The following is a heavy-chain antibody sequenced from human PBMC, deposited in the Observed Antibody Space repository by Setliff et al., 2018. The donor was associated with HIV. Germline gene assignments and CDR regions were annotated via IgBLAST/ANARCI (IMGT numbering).Heavy chain of an antibody. CDR2: IDWDDDK. CDR1: GFSLSTSGMC. CDR3: ARMTYCSTTSCYYFDY. D-gene: IGHD2-2*01. Sequence: SGPTLVNPTQTLTLTCTFSGFSLSTSGMCVTWIRQPPGKALEWLARIDWDDDKFYSTSLKTRLTISKDTSKNQVVLTMTNMDPVDTATYYCARMTYCSTTSCYYFDYWGQGTLGTVSS. V-gene: IGHV2-70*17. J-gene: IGHJ4*02.